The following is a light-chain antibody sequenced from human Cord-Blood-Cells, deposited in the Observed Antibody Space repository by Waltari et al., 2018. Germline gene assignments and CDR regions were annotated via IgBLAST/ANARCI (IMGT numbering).Light chain of an antibody. Sequence: QAVLTQPASLSASPGASASLTCTLRSGINVGTYRIYWYQQKPGSPPQYLLRYKSDSDKQQGSGVPSRFSGSKDASANAGILLISGLQSEDEADYYCMIWHSSAYVFGTGIKVTVL. J-gene: IGLJ1*01. CDR3: MIWHSSAYV. CDR2: YKSDSDK. V-gene: IGLV5-45*01. CDR1: SGINVGTYR.